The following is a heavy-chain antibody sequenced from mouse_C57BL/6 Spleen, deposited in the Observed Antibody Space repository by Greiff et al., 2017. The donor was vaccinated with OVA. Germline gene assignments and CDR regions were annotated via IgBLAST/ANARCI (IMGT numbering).Heavy chain of an antibody. CDR3: ARGDYYGSSYVWYFDV. J-gene: IGHJ1*03. CDR2: ITPSNGGP. Sequence: QVQLQQPGTELVKPGASVKLSCKASGYTFTSYWMHWVKQRPGQGLAWIGNITPSNGGPNYNEKFKSKATLTVDKSYSTAYMQLSSLTSEDSAVYYCARGDYYGSSYVWYFDVWGTGTTVTVSS. CDR1: GYTFTSYW. V-gene: IGHV1-53*01. D-gene: IGHD1-1*01.